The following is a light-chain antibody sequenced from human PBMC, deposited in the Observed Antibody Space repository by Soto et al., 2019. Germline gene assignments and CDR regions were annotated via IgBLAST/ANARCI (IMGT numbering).Light chain of an antibody. V-gene: IGKV3-11*01. CDR1: QSVSSF. Sequence: EIVLTQSPATRSLSPGERATLSCRASQSVSSFLGWYQQKPGQAPRLLIYDASNRATGVPARFSGSGSETDFTLTINSLEPEDSAVYYCQQRSKWPLTFGGGTTVEI. CDR2: DAS. CDR3: QQRSKWPLT. J-gene: IGKJ4*01.